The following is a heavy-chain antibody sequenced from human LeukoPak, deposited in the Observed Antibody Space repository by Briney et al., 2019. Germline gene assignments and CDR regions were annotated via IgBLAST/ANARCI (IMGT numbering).Heavy chain of an antibody. J-gene: IGHJ4*02. V-gene: IGHV3-23*01. Sequence: PGGSLRLSCAASGFRISHQSMNWVRQAPGKGLEWVSAISGSGGSTYYADSVKGRFTISRDNSKNTLYLQMNSLRAEDTAVYYCATSPCFVVVPAASCSFDYWGQGTLVTVSS. CDR3: ATSPCFVVVPAASCSFDY. D-gene: IGHD2-2*01. CDR2: ISGSGGST. CDR1: GFRISHQS.